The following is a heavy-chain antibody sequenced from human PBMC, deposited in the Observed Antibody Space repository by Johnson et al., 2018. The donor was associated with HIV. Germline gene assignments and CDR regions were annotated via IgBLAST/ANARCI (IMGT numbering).Heavy chain of an antibody. CDR3: ARDLHAFDI. J-gene: IGHJ3*02. V-gene: IGHV3-20*04. CDR1: GFTFSDYY. CDR2: INWNGGST. Sequence: VQLVESGGGLVKPGGSLRLSCAASGFTFSDYYMSWIRQAPGKGLEWVSGINWNGGSTDYADSVKGRFTISRDNAKNSLFLQMNSLRAEDTAVYYCARDLHAFDIWGQGTMVTVSS.